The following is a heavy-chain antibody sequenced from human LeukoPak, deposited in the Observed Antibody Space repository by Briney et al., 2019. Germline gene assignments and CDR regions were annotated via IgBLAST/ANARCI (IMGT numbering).Heavy chain of an antibody. V-gene: IGHV3-21*04. J-gene: IGHJ4*02. CDR3: AKGGIQLWETLDY. D-gene: IGHD5-18*01. CDR1: EFTFSSYS. Sequence: GGSLRLSCAGSEFTFSSYSMHWVRQAPGKGLEWVSSISGSSDDIYYADSVKGRFTVSRDNSKNSLYLQMNSLRAEDMALYYCAKGGIQLWETLDYWGQGTLVTVSS. CDR2: ISGSSDDI.